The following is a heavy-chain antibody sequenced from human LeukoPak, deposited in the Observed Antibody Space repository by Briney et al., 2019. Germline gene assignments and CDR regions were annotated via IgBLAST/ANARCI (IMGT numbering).Heavy chain of an antibody. D-gene: IGHD3-16*02. V-gene: IGHV1-69*01. Sequence: GSSVKVSCKASGGTFSSYAISWVRQAPGQGLEWMGVIIPIFGTANYAQKFQGRVTITADESTSTAYRERNSLRSEDTAVYYCASGTGSYRRNWFDPWGQGTLVTVSS. CDR1: GGTFSSYA. CDR3: ASGTGSYRRNWFDP. CDR2: IIPIFGTA. J-gene: IGHJ5*02.